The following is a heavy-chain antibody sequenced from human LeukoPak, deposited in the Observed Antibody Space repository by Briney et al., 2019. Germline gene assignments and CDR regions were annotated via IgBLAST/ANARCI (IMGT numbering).Heavy chain of an antibody. CDR3: AKDRGSCSSTSCYYPDY. CDR1: GFTFSSYG. CDR2: ISYDGSNK. D-gene: IGHD2-2*01. Sequence: PGRSLRLSCAASGFTFSSYGMHWVRQAPGKGLEWVAVISYDGSNKYYVDSVKGRFTISRDNSKNTLYLQMNSLRAEDTAVYYCAKDRGSCSSTSCYYPDYWGQGTLVTVSS. V-gene: IGHV3-30*18. J-gene: IGHJ4*02.